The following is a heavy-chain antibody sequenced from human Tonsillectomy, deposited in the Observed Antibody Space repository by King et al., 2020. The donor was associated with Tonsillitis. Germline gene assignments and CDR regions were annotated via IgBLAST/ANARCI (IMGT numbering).Heavy chain of an antibody. CDR3: TTEPPDYS. CDR1: GFTFSDAW. V-gene: IGHV3-15*01. Sequence: VQLVESGGGLIKPGGSLRLSCVVSGFTFSDAWMSWVRQAPGKGLEWVGRIKDKLEGGTADYAAPGKGRFTISRDDSKSTVYLDMNSLKFEDSAVYYCTTEPPDYSGGRGTLADVSA. CDR2: IKDKLEGGTA. J-gene: IGHJ5*01.